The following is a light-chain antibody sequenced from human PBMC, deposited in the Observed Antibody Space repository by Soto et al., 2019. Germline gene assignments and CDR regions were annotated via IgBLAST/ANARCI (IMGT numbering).Light chain of an antibody. CDR1: QSVRSY. J-gene: IGKJ5*01. CDR2: DAS. Sequence: EIVLTQSPATLSLSPGERATLSCRASQSVRSYLAWYQQKPGQAPRLLIYDASNRATGIPARFSGSGSGTDCKLTISRLEPEYFAVYYCQQRYNWPPSPFGQGTRLEIK. V-gene: IGKV3-11*01. CDR3: QQRYNWPPSP.